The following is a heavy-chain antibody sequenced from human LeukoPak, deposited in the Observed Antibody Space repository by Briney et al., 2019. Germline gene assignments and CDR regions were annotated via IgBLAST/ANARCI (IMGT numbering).Heavy chain of an antibody. CDR2: IYPSDSDT. CDR3: ARSIAPLFMRIDAFDV. Sequence: GESLKISCKGSGYTFSSYWIGWVRQMPGKGLEWMGIIYPSDSDTRYSPSFQGQVTISADRSISTAYLLWRSLQASDTAMFYCARSIAPLFMRIDAFDVWGQGTMVTVSS. V-gene: IGHV5-51*01. CDR1: GYTFSSYW. D-gene: IGHD6-6*01. J-gene: IGHJ3*01.